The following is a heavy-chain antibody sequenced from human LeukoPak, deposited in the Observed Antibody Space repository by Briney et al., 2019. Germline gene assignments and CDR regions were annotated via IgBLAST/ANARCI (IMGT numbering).Heavy chain of an antibody. Sequence: GGSLRLSCAASGLTFSSYAMSWVRQAPGKGLEWVSAISGSGGSTYYADSVKGRFTISRDNSKNTLYLQMNSLRAEDTAVYYCAKDAAGDYYYYYMDVWGKGTTVTVSS. V-gene: IGHV3-23*01. CDR3: AKDAAGDYYYYYMDV. CDR2: ISGSGGST. J-gene: IGHJ6*03. CDR1: GLTFSSYA. D-gene: IGHD6-13*01.